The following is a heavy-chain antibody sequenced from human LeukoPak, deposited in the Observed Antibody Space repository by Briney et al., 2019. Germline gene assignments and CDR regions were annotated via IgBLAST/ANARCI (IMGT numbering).Heavy chain of an antibody. CDR1: GGSFSGYY. J-gene: IGHJ6*03. CDR3: ARSMVRGILSRRWYYMDV. V-gene: IGHV4-34*01. D-gene: IGHD3-10*01. Sequence: SETLSLTCAVYGGSFSGYYWSWIRQPPGKGLEWIGEINHSGSTNYNPSLKSRVTISVDTSKNQFSLKLSSVTAADTAVYYCARSMVRGILSRRWYYMDVWGKGTTVTISS. CDR2: INHSGST.